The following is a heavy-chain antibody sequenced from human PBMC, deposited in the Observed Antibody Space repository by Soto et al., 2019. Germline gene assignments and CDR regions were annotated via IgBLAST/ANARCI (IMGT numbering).Heavy chain of an antibody. CDR2: IIPIFGTA. V-gene: IGHV1-69*13. CDR1: GGTFSSYA. CDR3: AIAPLLGVVVPAAASVVHYYGMDV. Sequence: GASVKVSCKASGGTFSSYAISWVRQAPGQGLEWMGGIIPIFGTANYAQKFQGRVTITADESTSTAYMELSSLRSEDTAVYYCAIAPLLGVVVPAAASVVHYYGMDVWGQGTTVTVSS. J-gene: IGHJ6*02. D-gene: IGHD2-2*01.